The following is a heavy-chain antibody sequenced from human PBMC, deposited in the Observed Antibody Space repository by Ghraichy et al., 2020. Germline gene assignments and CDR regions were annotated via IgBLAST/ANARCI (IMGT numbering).Heavy chain of an antibody. V-gene: IGHV3-30*18. CDR1: GFTFSSYG. Sequence: GESLNISCAASGFTFSSYGMHWVRQAPGKGLEWVAVISYDGSNKYYADSVKGRFTISRDNSKNTLYLQMNSLRAKDTAMYYCAKDLEYSSGRLDYWGQGTLVTVSS. CDR2: ISYDGSNK. D-gene: IGHD6-19*01. CDR3: AKDLEYSSGRLDY. J-gene: IGHJ4*02.